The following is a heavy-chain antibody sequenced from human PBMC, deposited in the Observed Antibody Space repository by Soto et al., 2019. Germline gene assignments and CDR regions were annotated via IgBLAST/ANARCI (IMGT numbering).Heavy chain of an antibody. Sequence: EVQLVESGGGLVKPGGSLRLSCAASGFTFSSYSMNWVRQAPGKGLEWVSSISSSSSYIYYAVSVKGRFTISRDNAKNSLYLQMNSLRAEDTAVYYCARASSGYDSDYFDYWGQGTLVTVSS. J-gene: IGHJ4*02. D-gene: IGHD5-12*01. V-gene: IGHV3-21*01. CDR2: ISSSSSYI. CDR3: ARASSGYDSDYFDY. CDR1: GFTFSSYS.